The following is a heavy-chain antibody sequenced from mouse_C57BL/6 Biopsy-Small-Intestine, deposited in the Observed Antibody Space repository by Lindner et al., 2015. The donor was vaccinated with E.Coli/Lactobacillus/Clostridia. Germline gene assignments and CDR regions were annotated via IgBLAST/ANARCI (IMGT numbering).Heavy chain of an antibody. V-gene: IGHV1-81*01. Sequence: SVKVSCKASGGAFGRYAISWVRQAPGRGLEWMGRIFPIVGVADYAQKSQGRVTINADKSTSTAYMELSSLRSEDAAVYYCAREAAADPFDYWGQGTLVTVSS. CDR2: IFPIVGVA. J-gene: IGHJ4*01. CDR3: AREAAADPFDY. D-gene: IGHD6-1*01. CDR1: GGAFGRYA.